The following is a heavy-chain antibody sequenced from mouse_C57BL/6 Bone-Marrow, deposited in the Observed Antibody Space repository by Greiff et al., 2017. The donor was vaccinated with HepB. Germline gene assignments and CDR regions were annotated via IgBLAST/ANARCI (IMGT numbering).Heavy chain of an antibody. V-gene: IGHV10-1*01. CDR2: IRSKSNNYAT. Sequence: EVMLVESGGGLVQPKGSLKLSCAASGFSFNTYAMNWVRQAPGKGLEWVARIRSKSNNYATYYADSVKDRFTISRDDSESMLYLQMNNLKTEDTAMYYCVRPFITTGYFEVWGTGTTVTVSS. D-gene: IGHD1-1*01. J-gene: IGHJ1*03. CDR3: VRPFITTGYFEV. CDR1: GFSFNTYA.